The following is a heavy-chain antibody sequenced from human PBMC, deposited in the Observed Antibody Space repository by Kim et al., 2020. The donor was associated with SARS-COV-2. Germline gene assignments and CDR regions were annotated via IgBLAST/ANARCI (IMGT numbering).Heavy chain of an antibody. CDR3: ARGLTSGCSYFDY. J-gene: IGHJ4*02. V-gene: IGHV3-11*06. D-gene: IGHD6-19*01. Sequence: YADSMRCGFTIPRDNSRASLLLQMHSLRAEGTAVYYCARGLTSGCSYFDYWGQGTLVTVSS.